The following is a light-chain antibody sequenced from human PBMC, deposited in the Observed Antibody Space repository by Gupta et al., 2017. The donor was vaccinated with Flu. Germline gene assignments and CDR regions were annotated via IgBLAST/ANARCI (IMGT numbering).Light chain of an antibody. CDR1: NIGSET. CDR3: QVWDTASDHWL. Sequence: SFILTQPPSVSAAPGQTASIACGGNNIGSETVHWYQQKPGQAPVLVLYADDFRPSGIPERFSGSNSGNTATLTIRRVEAGDEADYYCQVWDTASDHWLFGAGTTLTVV. V-gene: IGLV3-21*02. CDR2: ADD. J-gene: IGLJ3*02.